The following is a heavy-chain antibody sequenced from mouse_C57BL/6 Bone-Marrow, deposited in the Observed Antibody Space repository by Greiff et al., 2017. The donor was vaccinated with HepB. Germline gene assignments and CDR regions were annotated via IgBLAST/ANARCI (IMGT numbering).Heavy chain of an antibody. D-gene: IGHD1-1*01. CDR1: GYTFTSYW. Sequence: QVQLQQSGAELVKPGASVKMSCKASGYTFTSYWITWVKQRPGQGLEWIGDIYPGSGSTNYNEKFKSKATLTVDTSSSTAYMQLSSLTSEDSAVYYCARGTTVPGYYFDYWGQGTTLTVSS. CDR3: ARGTTVPGYYFDY. CDR2: IYPGSGST. J-gene: IGHJ2*01. V-gene: IGHV1-55*01.